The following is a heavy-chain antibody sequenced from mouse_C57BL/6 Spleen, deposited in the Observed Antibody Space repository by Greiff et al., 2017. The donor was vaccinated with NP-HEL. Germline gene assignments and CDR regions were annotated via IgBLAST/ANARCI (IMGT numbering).Heavy chain of an antibody. CDR1: GFTFSSYA. CDR3: ARVGGGNFQAWFAY. Sequence: DVMLVESGGGLVKPGGSLKLSCAASGFTFSSYAMSWVATISDGGSYTYYPDNVKGRFTISRDNAKNNLYLQMSHLKSEDTAMYYCARVGGGNFQAWFAYWGQGTLVTVSA. D-gene: IGHD2-1*01. J-gene: IGHJ3*01. CDR2: ISDGGSYT. V-gene: IGHV5-4*03.